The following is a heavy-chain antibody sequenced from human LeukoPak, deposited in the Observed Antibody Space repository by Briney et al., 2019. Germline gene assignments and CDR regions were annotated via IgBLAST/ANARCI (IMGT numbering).Heavy chain of an antibody. CDR3: ARAESYNWFDP. J-gene: IGHJ5*02. CDR1: GGSISIYY. CDR2: IYYSGST. Sequence: PSETLSLTCTVSGGSISIYYWTWIRQPPGKGLEWIGYIYYSGSTNYNPSLKSRVTMSVDTSKNQFSLKLSSVTAADTAVYYCARAESYNWFDPWGQGTLVTVSS. V-gene: IGHV4-59*01. D-gene: IGHD1-26*01.